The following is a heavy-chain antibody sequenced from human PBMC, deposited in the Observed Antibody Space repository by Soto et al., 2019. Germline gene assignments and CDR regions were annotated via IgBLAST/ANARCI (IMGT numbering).Heavy chain of an antibody. J-gene: IGHJ6*03. CDR1: GFTFSSYS. CDR3: ARDLGYCSSTSCIYYYMDV. D-gene: IGHD2-2*01. Sequence: PGGSLRLSCAASGFTFSSYSMNWVRQAPGKGLEWVSSISSSSYICYADSVKGRFTISRDNAKNSLYLQMNSLRAEDTAVYYCARDLGYCSSTSCIYYYMDVWGKGTTVTVSS. V-gene: IGHV3-21*01. CDR2: ISSSSYI.